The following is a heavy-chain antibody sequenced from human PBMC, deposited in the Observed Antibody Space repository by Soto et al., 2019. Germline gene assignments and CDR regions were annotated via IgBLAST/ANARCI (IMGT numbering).Heavy chain of an antibody. D-gene: IGHD3-22*01. CDR1: GGSIRSYY. CDR2: IYYSGST. CDR3: ARGKVNYYDSSGYYPFDY. Sequence: SETLSLTCTVSGGSIRSYYWSWIRQPPGKGLEWIGYIYYSGSTNYNPSLKSRVTISVDTSKNQFSLKLSSVTAADTAVYYCARGKVNYYDSSGYYPFDYWGQGTLVTVSS. J-gene: IGHJ4*02. V-gene: IGHV4-59*01.